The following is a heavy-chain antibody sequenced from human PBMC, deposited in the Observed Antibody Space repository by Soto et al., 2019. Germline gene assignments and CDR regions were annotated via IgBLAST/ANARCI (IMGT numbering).Heavy chain of an antibody. D-gene: IGHD3-9*01. J-gene: IGHJ4*02. CDR2: IYHSGST. CDR1: GGSISNNTW. CDR3: ARGHTYYDILTGYSPIGKFDY. V-gene: IGHV4-4*02. Sequence: SETLSLTCAVSGGSISNNTWWSWVRQPPGKGLEWIGEIYHSGSTNYNPSLKSRVSISVDKSKNQFSLRLSSVTAADTAVYYCARGHTYYDILTGYSPIGKFDYWGQGTLVTVSS.